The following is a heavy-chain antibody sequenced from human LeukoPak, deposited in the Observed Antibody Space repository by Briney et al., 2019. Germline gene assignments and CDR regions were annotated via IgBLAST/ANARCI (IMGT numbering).Heavy chain of an antibody. Sequence: PGGSLRLSCAASGFTFSSYEMNWVRQAPGKGLGWVSYTSSSGSTIYYADSVKGRFTISRDNAKNSLYLQMNSLRAEDTAVYYCAELGITMIGGVWGKGTTVTISS. V-gene: IGHV3-48*03. CDR1: GFTFSSYE. CDR2: TSSSGSTI. D-gene: IGHD3-10*02. CDR3: AELGITMIGGV. J-gene: IGHJ6*04.